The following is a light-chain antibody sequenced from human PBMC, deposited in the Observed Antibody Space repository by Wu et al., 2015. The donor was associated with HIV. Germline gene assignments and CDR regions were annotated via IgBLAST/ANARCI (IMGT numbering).Light chain of an antibody. J-gene: IGKJ2*01. V-gene: IGKV3-11*01. CDR1: QGINNY. CDR2: DAS. Sequence: EIVLTQSPATLSLSPGERATLSCRASQGINNYLAWYQQKPGQTPRLLIYDASNRAAGIAARFSGSGSGTDFTLTISSLEPEDFAVYYCQQRSSWPYTFGQGTKLEIK. CDR3: QQRSSWPYT.